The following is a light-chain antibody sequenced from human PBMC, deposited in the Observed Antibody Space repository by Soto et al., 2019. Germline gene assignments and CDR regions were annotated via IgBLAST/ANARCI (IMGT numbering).Light chain of an antibody. Sequence: QSVLTQPPSVSAAPGQKVTISCSGSSSNIGNNYVSWYQQLPGTAPKLLIYDNNKRPSGIPDRFSGSKSGTSATLGITGRQTGDEADYYCGTWDSSLSAVFGTGTKVTVL. CDR1: SSNIGNNY. V-gene: IGLV1-51*01. J-gene: IGLJ1*01. CDR3: GTWDSSLSAV. CDR2: DNN.